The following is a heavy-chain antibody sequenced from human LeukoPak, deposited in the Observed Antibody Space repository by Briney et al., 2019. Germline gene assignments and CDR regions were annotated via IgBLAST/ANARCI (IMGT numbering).Heavy chain of an antibody. CDR3: ARGEKGSSSGSINY. CDR2: MYTSGST. J-gene: IGHJ4*02. D-gene: IGHD6-6*01. CDR1: GGSINSGTYY. Sequence: TLSLTCTVSGGSINSGTYYWSWIRQPAGKGLEWIGRMYTSGSTNYNPSLESRVTISVDTSKNQFSLKLSSVTAADTAVYYCARGEKGSSSGSINYWGQGTLVTVSS. V-gene: IGHV4-61*02.